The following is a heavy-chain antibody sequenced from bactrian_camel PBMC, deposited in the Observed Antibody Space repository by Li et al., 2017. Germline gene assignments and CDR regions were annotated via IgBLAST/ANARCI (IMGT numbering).Heavy chain of an antibody. J-gene: IGHJ4*01. CDR1: GFTFKAYW. Sequence: QLVESGGGSVQPGGSLRLSCAASGFTFKAYWMYWDRQAPGKGLEWVSTINSDDRYTYYADSVKGRFTVSRDNAKNTLTLQLNSLKPEDTAMYYCAANFGPYCSGPHLARRANFLGQGTQVTVS. V-gene: IGHV3S1*01. CDR2: INSDDRYT. D-gene: IGHD1*01.